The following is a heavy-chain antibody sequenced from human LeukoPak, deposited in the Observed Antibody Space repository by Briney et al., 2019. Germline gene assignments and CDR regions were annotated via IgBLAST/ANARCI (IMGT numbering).Heavy chain of an antibody. D-gene: IGHD3-22*01. CDR1: GFTVSSNY. J-gene: IGHJ6*02. V-gene: IGHV3-48*02. CDR3: ARGGSGYGDYYYFYGMDV. CDR2: ISTNSSNI. Sequence: PGGSLRLSCAASGFTVSSNYMSWVRQAPGKGLEWVSYISTNSSNIYYADSVKGRFSISRDNAKNSLYLQMNSLRDEDTAVYYCARGGSGYGDYYYFYGMDVWGQGTTVTVSS.